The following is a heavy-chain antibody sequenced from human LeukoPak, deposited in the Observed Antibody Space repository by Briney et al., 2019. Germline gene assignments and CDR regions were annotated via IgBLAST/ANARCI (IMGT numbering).Heavy chain of an antibody. Sequence: SETLSLTCTVSGYSISSGYYWGWIRQPAGKGLEWIGRIYTSGSTNYNPSLKSRVTIAVDTSKNQFPLKLTAMTAAAAAEYYCARVNGSGCHTYLWFDPWGQGTLVTVSS. CDR1: GYSISSGYY. V-gene: IGHV4-61*02. CDR3: ARVNGSGCHTYLWFDP. J-gene: IGHJ5*02. D-gene: IGHD3-10*01. CDR2: IYTSGST.